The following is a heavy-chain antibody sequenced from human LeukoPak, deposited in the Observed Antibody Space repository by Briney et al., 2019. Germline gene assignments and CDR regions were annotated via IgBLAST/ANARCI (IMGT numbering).Heavy chain of an antibody. V-gene: IGHV4-61*02. CDR3: ASRSIAAAGWYYFDY. CDR1: GGSISSGSYY. Sequence: SQTLSLTCTVSGGSISSGSYYWSWIRQPAGKGLEWIGRIYTSGSTNYNPSLKSRVTISVDTSKNQFSLKLSSVTAADTAMYYCASRSIAAAGWYYFDYWGQGTLVTVSS. J-gene: IGHJ4*02. D-gene: IGHD6-13*01. CDR2: IYTSGST.